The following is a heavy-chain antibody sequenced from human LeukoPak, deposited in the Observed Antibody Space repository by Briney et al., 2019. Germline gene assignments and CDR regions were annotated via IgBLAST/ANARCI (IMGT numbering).Heavy chain of an antibody. CDR3: AKGPSSIAAAGNR. CDR2: ISGSGGST. J-gene: IGHJ5*02. CDR1: GFTFRTYA. V-gene: IGHV3-23*01. Sequence: GGSLRLSCAASGFTFRTYAMSWVRQAPGKGLEWVSAISGSGGSTYYADSVKGRFTISRDNSKNTLYLQMNSLRAEDTAVYYCAKGPSSIAAAGNRWGQGTLVTVSS. D-gene: IGHD6-13*01.